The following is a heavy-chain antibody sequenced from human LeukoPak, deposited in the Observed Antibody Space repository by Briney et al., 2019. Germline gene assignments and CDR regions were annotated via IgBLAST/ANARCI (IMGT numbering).Heavy chain of an antibody. CDR2: INPNSGGK. V-gene: IGHV1-2*02. Sequence: ASVTVSRKASGYTFTHYYMHWVRQARGQGREGMGWINPNSGGKKYAQMFQGRVTMTRDTSISTAYMALSRLRSDDTAVYSCARDGDGYNQGNGMDAWGQGTTVTVSS. CDR3: ARDGDGYNQGNGMDA. D-gene: IGHD5-24*01. J-gene: IGHJ6*02. CDR1: GYTFTHYY.